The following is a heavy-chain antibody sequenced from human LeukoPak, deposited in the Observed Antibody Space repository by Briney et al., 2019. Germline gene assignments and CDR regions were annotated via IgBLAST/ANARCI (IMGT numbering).Heavy chain of an antibody. J-gene: IGHJ4*02. CDR3: AIRGGNCSSTSCYGSTPGFGY. D-gene: IGHD2-2*01. Sequence: SETLSLTCAVYGGSFSGYYWSWIRQPPGKGLEWIGEINHSGSTNYNPSLKSRVTISVDTSKNQFSLKLSSETAADTAVYYCAIRGGNCSSTSCYGSTPGFGYWGQGTLVTVSS. CDR2: INHSGST. CDR1: GGSFSGYY. V-gene: IGHV4-34*01.